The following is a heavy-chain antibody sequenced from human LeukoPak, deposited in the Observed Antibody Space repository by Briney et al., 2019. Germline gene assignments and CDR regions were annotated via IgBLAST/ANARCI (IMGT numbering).Heavy chain of an antibody. CDR3: ARSGGSGIFPY. D-gene: IGHD3-10*01. J-gene: IGHJ4*02. CDR2: ISYDGSNK. V-gene: IGHV3-30-3*01. CDR1: GFTFSSYA. Sequence: GGSLRLSCAASGFTFSSYAMHWVRQAPGKGLEWVAVISYDGSNKYYADSVKGRFTISRDNSKNTLYLQMNSLRAEDTAVYYCARSGGSGIFPYWGQGTLVTISS.